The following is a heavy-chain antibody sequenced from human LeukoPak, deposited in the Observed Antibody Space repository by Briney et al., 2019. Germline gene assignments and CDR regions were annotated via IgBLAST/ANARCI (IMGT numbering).Heavy chain of an antibody. J-gene: IGHJ4*02. Sequence: PGGSLRLSCAASGFTFSSYAMSWVRQAPGKGLEWVSAISGSGGSTYYADSVKGRFTISRDNSKNTLYLQMNSLRAEDTAVYYCAKSLWTYYYDSSGYFDYWGQGTLVTVSS. CDR1: GFTFSSYA. CDR3: AKSLWTYYYDSSGYFDY. D-gene: IGHD3-22*01. CDR2: ISGSGGST. V-gene: IGHV3-23*01.